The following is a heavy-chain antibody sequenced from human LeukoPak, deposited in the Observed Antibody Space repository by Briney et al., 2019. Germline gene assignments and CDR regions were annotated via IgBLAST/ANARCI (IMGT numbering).Heavy chain of an antibody. D-gene: IGHD3-3*01. J-gene: IGHJ6*02. CDR2: MNPNSGNT. CDR1: GYTFTSYD. CDR3: ARDSRNWSGYYIAPPYYYGMDV. V-gene: IGHV1-8*01. Sequence: ASVKVSCKASGYTFTSYDINWVRQATGQGLEWMGWMNPNSGNTGYAQKFQGRVTMTRNTSISTAYMELSSLRSEDTAVYYCARDSRNWSGYYIAPPYYYGMDVWGQGTTVTVSS.